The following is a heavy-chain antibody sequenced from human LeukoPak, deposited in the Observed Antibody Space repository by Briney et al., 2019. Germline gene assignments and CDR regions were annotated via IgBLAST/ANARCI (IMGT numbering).Heavy chain of an antibody. CDR2: INHSGST. CDR3: ARGPDFDY. Sequence: SETLSLTCAVYGGSFSGYYWSWIRGPPGKGLEWIGEINHSGSTNYNPSLKSRVTISVDTSKNQFSLKLSSVTAADTAVYYCARGPDFDYWGQGTLVTVSS. J-gene: IGHJ4*02. CDR1: GGSFSGYY. V-gene: IGHV4-34*01.